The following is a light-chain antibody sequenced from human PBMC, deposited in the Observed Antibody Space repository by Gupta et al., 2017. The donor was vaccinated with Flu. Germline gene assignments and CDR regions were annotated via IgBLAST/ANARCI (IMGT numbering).Light chain of an antibody. CDR2: DAS. V-gene: IGKV1-33*01. CDR3: QQYDSLPT. CDR1: QDISNY. J-gene: IGKJ4*01. Sequence: SPSSLSASVGDRVTITCQASQDISNYLNWYQHRVGEAPKVLIYDASSLETGVPSRFSGSGSGTHFTFTISSLQPEDIATYYCQQYDSLPTFGGGTKVELK.